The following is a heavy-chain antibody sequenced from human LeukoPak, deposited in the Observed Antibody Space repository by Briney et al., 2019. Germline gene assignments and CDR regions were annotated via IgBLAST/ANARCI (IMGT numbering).Heavy chain of an antibody. Sequence: GASVKVSCKASGYTFTSYDINWVRQATGQGLEWMGWMNPNSGNTGYAQKFQGRVTMTRDMSISTAYMELSRLRSDDTAVYYCARDPHGITGTDYWGQGTLVTVSS. CDR2: MNPNSGNT. J-gene: IGHJ4*02. D-gene: IGHD1-20*01. V-gene: IGHV1-8*01. CDR1: GYTFTSYD. CDR3: ARDPHGITGTDY.